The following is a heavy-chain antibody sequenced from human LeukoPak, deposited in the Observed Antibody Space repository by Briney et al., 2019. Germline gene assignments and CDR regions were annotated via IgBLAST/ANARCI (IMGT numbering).Heavy chain of an antibody. D-gene: IGHD2-15*01. CDR3: AKDLEVVAVATSQDY. V-gene: IGHV3-23*01. J-gene: IGHJ4*02. Sequence: GGSLRLSCAASGFTFSSYAMSWVRQAPGKGLEWVSAISGSGGSTYYADSVKGRFTISRDNSRNTLYLQMNSLRAEDTAVYYCAKDLEVVAVATSQDYWGQGTLVTVSS. CDR2: ISGSGGST. CDR1: GFTFSSYA.